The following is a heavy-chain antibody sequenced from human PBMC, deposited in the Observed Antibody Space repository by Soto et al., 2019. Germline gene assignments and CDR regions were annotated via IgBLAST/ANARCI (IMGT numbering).Heavy chain of an antibody. CDR1: GGSISSYY. V-gene: IGHV4-4*07. CDR3: GRGLGFGGGDDY. CDR2: IYTSGST. Sequence: QVQLQESGPGLVKPSETLSLTCTVSGGSISSYYWSWIRQPAGKGLEWIGRIYTSGSTNYNPSLKSRVTLPVDTSKHHFSLKLSSVSAADTAVYYCGRGLGFGGGDDYWGQGTLVTVSS. J-gene: IGHJ4*02. D-gene: IGHD3-10*01.